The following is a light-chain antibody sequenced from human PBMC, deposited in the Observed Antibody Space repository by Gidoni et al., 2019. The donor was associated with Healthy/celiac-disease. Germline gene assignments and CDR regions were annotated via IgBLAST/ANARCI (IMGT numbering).Light chain of an antibody. V-gene: IGKV1-33*01. CDR1: QDISNY. J-gene: IGKJ2*02. CDR2: AAS. CDR3: QQYDSFPRT. Sequence: DIQMPQSPSSLSASVGDRVTITCQASQDISNYLNWYQQKPGKAPKFLIYAASKLETGVPSRFSGSGSGTDFTFTISSLQPEDVATYYCQQYDSFPRTFGQGTKLDLK.